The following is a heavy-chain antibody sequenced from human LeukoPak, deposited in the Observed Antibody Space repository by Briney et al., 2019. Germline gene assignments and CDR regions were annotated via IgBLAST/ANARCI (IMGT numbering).Heavy chain of an antibody. CDR3: VRGGYYASGSYFDF. CDR2: INPNSGGT. Sequence: GASVKVSCKASGYTFTEYYIHWVRQAPGQGLEWMGWINPNSGGTNYQQQSQGSVTMTRDTSISTAHMELSRLKFDDTAVYYCVRGGYYASGSYFDFWGQGTLVTVSS. J-gene: IGHJ4*02. CDR1: GYTFTEYY. D-gene: IGHD3-10*01. V-gene: IGHV1-2*02.